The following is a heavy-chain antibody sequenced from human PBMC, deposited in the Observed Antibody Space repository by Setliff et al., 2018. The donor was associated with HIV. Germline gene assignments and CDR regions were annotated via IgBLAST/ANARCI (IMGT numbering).Heavy chain of an antibody. CDR2: ISDGGGGT. CDR3: AKLGGSGSYSNAFDY. D-gene: IGHD3-10*01. V-gene: IGHV3-23*01. CDR1: SSSSYY. J-gene: IGHJ4*02. Sequence: SSSSYYWGWIRQAPGKGLEWVSAISDGGGGTDYADSVKGRFTISRDNSRNTLYLQMNSLRAEDTAVYFCAKLGGSGSYSNAFDYWGQGTLVTVSS.